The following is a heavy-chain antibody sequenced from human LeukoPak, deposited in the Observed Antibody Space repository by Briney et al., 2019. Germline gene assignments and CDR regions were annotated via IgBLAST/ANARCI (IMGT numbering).Heavy chain of an antibody. CDR3: ARARKSSSSSQKGPHFDY. J-gene: IGHJ4*02. CDR2: INHSGST. D-gene: IGHD2-2*01. Sequence: SETLSLTCTVNGGSFSGYYWSWIRQPPGKGLEWIGEINHSGSTNYNPSLKSRVTISVDTSKNQFSLKLSSVTAADTAVYYCARARKSSSSSQKGPHFDYWGQGTLVTVSS. V-gene: IGHV4-34*01. CDR1: GGSFSGYY.